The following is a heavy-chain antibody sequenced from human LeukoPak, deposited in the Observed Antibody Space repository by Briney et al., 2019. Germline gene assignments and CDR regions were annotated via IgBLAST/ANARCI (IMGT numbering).Heavy chain of an antibody. CDR2: INPSGGST. D-gene: IGHD2-15*01. CDR3: ASACSGGSCLP. V-gene: IGHV1-46*01. J-gene: IGHJ5*02. CDR1: GYTFTSYY. Sequence: ASVKVSCKASGYTFTSYYMHWVRQAPGQGLEWMGIINPSGGSTSYAQKFQGRVTMTRDTSTSTAYMELSSLRSEDTAVYYCASACSGGSCLPWGQGTLVTVSS.